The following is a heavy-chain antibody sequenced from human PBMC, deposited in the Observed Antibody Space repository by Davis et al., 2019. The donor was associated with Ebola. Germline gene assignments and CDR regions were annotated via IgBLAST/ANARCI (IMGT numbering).Heavy chain of an antibody. Sequence: GESLKISCAASGFTFSSYGMHWVRQAPGKGLEWVAFIRYDGSNKYYADSVKGRFTISRDNAKNSLYLQMNSLRDEDTAVYYCARDLPLQAGFQHWGQGTLVTVSS. D-gene: IGHD4-11*01. V-gene: IGHV3-30*02. J-gene: IGHJ1*01. CDR3: ARDLPLQAGFQH. CDR1: GFTFSSYG. CDR2: IRYDGSNK.